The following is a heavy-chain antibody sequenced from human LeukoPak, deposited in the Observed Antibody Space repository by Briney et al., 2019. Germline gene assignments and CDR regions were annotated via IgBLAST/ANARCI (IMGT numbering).Heavy chain of an antibody. CDR2: VNHGGST. V-gene: IGHV4-34*01. D-gene: IGHD3-16*02. CDR1: GGSFSGYF. J-gene: IGHJ4*02. Sequence: SETLSLTCAIYGGSFSGYFYSWIRQPPGKGLEWIGEVNHGGSTNYNPSLKSRVTISADTSKNQFSLKLSSVTAADTAVYYCARERVWGSYRYQYYFDYWGQGTLVTVSS. CDR3: ARERVWGSYRYQYYFDY.